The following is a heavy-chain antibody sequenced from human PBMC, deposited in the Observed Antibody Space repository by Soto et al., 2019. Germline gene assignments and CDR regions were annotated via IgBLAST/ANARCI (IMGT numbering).Heavy chain of an antibody. CDR2: IYYSGST. CDR3: ARQHSVYSYEGVMGPDY. D-gene: IGHD5-18*01. CDR1: GGSISSSSYY. Sequence: SETLSLTCTVSGGSISSSSYYWGWIRQPPGKGLEWIGSIYYSGSTYYNPSLKSRVTISVDTSKNQFSLKLSSVTAADTAVYYCARQHSVYSYEGVMGPDYWGQGTLVTVSS. V-gene: IGHV4-39*01. J-gene: IGHJ4*02.